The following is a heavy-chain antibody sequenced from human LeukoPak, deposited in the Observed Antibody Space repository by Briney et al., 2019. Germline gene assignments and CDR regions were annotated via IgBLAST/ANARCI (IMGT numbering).Heavy chain of an antibody. Sequence: PGGSLRLSCAASGFTFSSYGMHWVRQAPGKGLEWVAVISYDGSNKYYADSVKGRFTISRDNSKNTLYLQMNSLRAEDMAVYYCAKDTDILTPYWGQGTLVTVSS. CDR2: ISYDGSNK. CDR1: GFTFSSYG. V-gene: IGHV3-30*18. J-gene: IGHJ4*02. CDR3: AKDTDILTPY. D-gene: IGHD3-9*01.